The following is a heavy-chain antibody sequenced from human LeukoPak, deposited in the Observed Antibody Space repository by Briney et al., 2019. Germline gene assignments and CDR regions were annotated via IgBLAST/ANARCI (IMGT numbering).Heavy chain of an antibody. J-gene: IGHJ4*02. CDR1: GFTFSSYG. CDR2: IKQDGSEK. V-gene: IGHV3-7*03. CDR3: ARDRGLDY. Sequence: PGGSLRLSCAASGFTFSSYGMHWVRQAPGKGLEWVANIKQDGSEKYYVDSVKGRFTISRDNAKNSLYLQMNSLRAEDTAVYYCARDRGLDYWGQGTLVTVSS.